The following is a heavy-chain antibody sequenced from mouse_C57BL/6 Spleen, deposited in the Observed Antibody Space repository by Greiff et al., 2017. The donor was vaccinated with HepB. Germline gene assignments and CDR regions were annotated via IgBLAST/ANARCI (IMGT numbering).Heavy chain of an antibody. CDR2: IDPSDSET. J-gene: IGHJ3*01. V-gene: IGHV1-52*01. Sequence: VQLQQPGAELVRPGSSVKLSCKASGYTFTSYWMHWVKQRPIQGLEWIGNIDPSDSETHYNQKFKDKATLTVDKSYSTAYMQLSSLTSEDSAVYYCARGTGSSWFAYWGQGTLVTVSA. CDR1: GYTFTSYW. CDR3: ARGTGSSWFAY. D-gene: IGHD4-1*01.